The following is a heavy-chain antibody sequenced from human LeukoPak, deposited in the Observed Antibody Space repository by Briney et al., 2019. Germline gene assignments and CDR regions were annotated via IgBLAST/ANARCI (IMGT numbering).Heavy chain of an antibody. Sequence: ASVKVSCKASGYTFTSYAMHWVRQAPGQRLEWMGWINVGNGNTKYSQKFQGRVTITRDTSASSVYMELSSLRSEDTAVFYCAGEFKALDYWGQGTLVTVSS. CDR1: GYTFTSYA. CDR3: AGEFKALDY. V-gene: IGHV1-3*01. CDR2: INVGNGNT. J-gene: IGHJ4*02.